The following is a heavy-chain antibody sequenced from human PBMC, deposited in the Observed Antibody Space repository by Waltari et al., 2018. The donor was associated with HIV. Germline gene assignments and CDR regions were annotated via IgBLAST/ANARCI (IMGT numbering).Heavy chain of an antibody. J-gene: IGHJ4*02. CDR1: GFIFDNHG. V-gene: IGHV3-23*01. Sequence: EIQLLESGGGLVQPGGSLRLSCAASGFIFDNHGMSWGRQAPGKGLEWVSGMGGIGATIYYADSVKGRFTVSRDNSKNTLYLQMHSLRVEDTAVYYCTKLTDSATTDWGQGTPVTVSS. D-gene: IGHD1-26*01. CDR3: TKLTDSATTD. CDR2: MGGIGATI.